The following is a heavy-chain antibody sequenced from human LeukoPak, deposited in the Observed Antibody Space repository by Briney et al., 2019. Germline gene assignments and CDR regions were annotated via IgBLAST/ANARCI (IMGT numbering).Heavy chain of an antibody. Sequence: ASVKVSCKASGGTFSSYAISWVRQAPGQGLEWMGGIIPIFGTANYAQKFQGRVTITADESTSTAYMELSSLRSEDTAVYYCAREGSYYYDSSGYYHGYNWFDPWGQGTLVTVSS. D-gene: IGHD3-22*01. J-gene: IGHJ5*02. CDR3: AREGSYYYDSSGYYHGYNWFDP. CDR2: IIPIFGTA. CDR1: GGTFSSYA. V-gene: IGHV1-69*13.